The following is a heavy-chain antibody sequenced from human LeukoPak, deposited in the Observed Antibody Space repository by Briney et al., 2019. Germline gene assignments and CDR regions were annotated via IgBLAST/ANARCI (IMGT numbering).Heavy chain of an antibody. V-gene: IGHV3-21*01. CDR2: ISSSSSYI. CDR3: ARDRSADYYGSGSYSPDAFDI. CDR1: GFTFSSYS. J-gene: IGHJ3*02. D-gene: IGHD3-10*01. Sequence: GGSLRLSCAASGFTFSSYSMNWVRQAPGKGLEWVSSISSSSSYIYYADSVKGRFTISRDNAKNSLYLQMNSLRAEDTAVYYCARDRSADYYGSGSYSPDAFDIWGQGTMVTVSS.